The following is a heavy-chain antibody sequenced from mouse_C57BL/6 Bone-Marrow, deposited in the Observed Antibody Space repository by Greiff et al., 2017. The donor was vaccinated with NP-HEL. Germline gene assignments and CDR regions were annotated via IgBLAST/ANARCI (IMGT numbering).Heavy chain of an antibody. V-gene: IGHV1-4*01. CDR1: GYTFTSYT. CDR3: ARAQYLLLRAYYAMDY. CDR2: INPSSGDT. D-gene: IGHD1-1*01. Sequence: QVQLQQSGAELARPGASVKMSCKASGYTFTSYTMHWVKQRPGQGLEWIGYINPSSGDTKYNQKFKDKATLTADKSSSTAYMQLSSLTSEDSAVYYCARAQYLLLRAYYAMDYWGQGTSVTVSS. J-gene: IGHJ4*01.